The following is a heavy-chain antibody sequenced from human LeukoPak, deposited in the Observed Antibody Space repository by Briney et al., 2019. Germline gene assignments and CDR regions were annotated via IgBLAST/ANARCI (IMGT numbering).Heavy chain of an antibody. Sequence: GEPLKISCKGSGYSFTSYWIGWVRQMPGKGLEWMGIIYPGDSDTRYSPSFQGQVTISADKSISTAYLQWGSLKASDTAMYYCARGRWHGRGKMATFYPYWGQGTLVTVSS. CDR2: IYPGDSDT. CDR1: GYSFTSYW. D-gene: IGHD5-24*01. J-gene: IGHJ4*02. CDR3: ARGRWHGRGKMATFYPY. V-gene: IGHV5-51*01.